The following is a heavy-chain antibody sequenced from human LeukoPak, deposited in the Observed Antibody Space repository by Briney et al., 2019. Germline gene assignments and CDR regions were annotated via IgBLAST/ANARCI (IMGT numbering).Heavy chain of an antibody. D-gene: IGHD3-22*01. CDR2: IRYDGNNK. J-gene: IGHJ4*02. Sequence: PGGSLRLSCAASGFTFSSYGMHWVRQAPGKGLEWVAFIRYDGNNKYYADSVKGRFTISRDNSKNTLYLQMKSLRPEDTAVYYCAKPYDSSGYPVLPGDYWGQGTLVTVSS. CDR1: GFTFSSYG. CDR3: AKPYDSSGYPVLPGDY. V-gene: IGHV3-30*02.